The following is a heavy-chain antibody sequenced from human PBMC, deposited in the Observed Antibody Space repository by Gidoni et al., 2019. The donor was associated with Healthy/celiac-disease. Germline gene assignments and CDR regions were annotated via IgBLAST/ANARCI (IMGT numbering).Heavy chain of an antibody. CDR1: GGPISSGGYY. V-gene: IGHV4-31*03. CDR2: ICYSGST. CDR3: ARSPIASSSASWFDP. D-gene: IGHD6-13*01. J-gene: IGHJ5*02. Sequence: QVQLQESGPGLVKPSQTLSLTCTVSGGPISSGGYYWSWIRQHPGKGLEWIGYICYSGSTYYNPSLKSRVTISVDTSKNQFSLKLSSVTAADTAVYYCARSPIASSSASWFDPWGQGTLVTVSS.